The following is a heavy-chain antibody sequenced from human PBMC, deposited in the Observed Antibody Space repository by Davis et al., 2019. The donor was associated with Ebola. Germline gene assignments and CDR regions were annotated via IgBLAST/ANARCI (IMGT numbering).Heavy chain of an antibody. V-gene: IGHV4-59*01. Sequence: PSETLSLTCSVSGGSFSNYHWNWIRQPPGQGLEWIGYIHGSGSTNYNPSLKSRVSISVDTSKNQFTLRLNSVTAADAAVYYCARGLRYFDWFSLDVWGQGTTVTVSS. D-gene: IGHD3-9*01. CDR1: GGSFSNYH. CDR3: ARGLRYFDWFSLDV. CDR2: IHGSGST. J-gene: IGHJ6*02.